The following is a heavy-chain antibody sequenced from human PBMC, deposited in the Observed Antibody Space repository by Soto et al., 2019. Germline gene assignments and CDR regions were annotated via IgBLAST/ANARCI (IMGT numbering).Heavy chain of an antibody. CDR3: ASLSGWYKKTAVGY. D-gene: IGHD6-19*01. Sequence: SETLSLTCSVSDDSINSDKYYWGWIRQPPGKGLEWIGSIYYRGNAYYNPSLQTRVTISLDKSKSQFSLKLNSVTAADTAVYYCASLSGWYKKTAVGYWGQGTLVTVSS. CDR1: DDSINSDKYY. V-gene: IGHV4-39*01. J-gene: IGHJ4*02. CDR2: IYYRGNA.